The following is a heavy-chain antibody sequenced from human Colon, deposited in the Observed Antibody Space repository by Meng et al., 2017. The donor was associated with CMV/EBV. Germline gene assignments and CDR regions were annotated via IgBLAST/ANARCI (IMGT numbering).Heavy chain of an antibody. Sequence: GESLKISCQVSGNRFSNSWIGWVRQMPGKGLDWMAIVYPGESDAVHNPSFQGRATISADKSINTAYLQWSSLRASDTAMYYCVRREYFDTETGKWGQGTMVTVSS. J-gene: IGHJ4*02. D-gene: IGHD3-22*01. CDR1: GNRFSNSW. V-gene: IGHV5-51*01. CDR2: VYPGESDA. CDR3: VRREYFDTETGK.